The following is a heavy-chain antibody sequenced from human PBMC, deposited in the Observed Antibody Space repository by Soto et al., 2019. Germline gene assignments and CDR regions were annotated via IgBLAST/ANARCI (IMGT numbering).Heavy chain of an antibody. J-gene: IGHJ3*02. V-gene: IGHV3-74*01. CDR2: INSDGSST. CDR3: ARRLTWGNAFDI. D-gene: IGHD3-16*01. Sequence: EVQLVESGGGLVQPGGSLRLSCAASGFTFRSYWMHWVRQAPGKGLVWVSRINSDGSSTSYADSVKGRFTISRDNAKNTLYLQMNSLRAEDTAVYYCARRLTWGNAFDIWGQGTMVTVSS. CDR1: GFTFRSYW.